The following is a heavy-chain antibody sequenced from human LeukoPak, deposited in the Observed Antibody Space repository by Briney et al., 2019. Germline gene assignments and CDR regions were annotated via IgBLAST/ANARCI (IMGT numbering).Heavy chain of an antibody. V-gene: IGHV4-34*01. D-gene: IGHD3-22*01. J-gene: IGHJ6*02. CDR1: GGSFSGYY. Sequence: SETLSLTCAVYGGSFSGYYWSWIRQPPGKGLEWIGEINHSGSTYYNPSLKSRVTISVDTSKNQFSLKLSSVTAADTAVYYCARHDYYDSSGPLPYYYYGMDVWGQGTTVTVSS. CDR2: INHSGST. CDR3: ARHDYYDSSGPLPYYYYGMDV.